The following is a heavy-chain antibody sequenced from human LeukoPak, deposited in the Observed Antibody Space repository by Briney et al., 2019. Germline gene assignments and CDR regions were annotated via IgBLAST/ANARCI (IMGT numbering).Heavy chain of an antibody. Sequence: PSETLSLTCAVYGGSFSGYYWSWIRQPPGKGLEWIGEINHSGSTNYNPSLKSRVTISVDTSKNQFSLKLSSVTAADTAMYYCARVHYYDSWGQGTMVTVSS. V-gene: IGHV4-34*01. J-gene: IGHJ3*02. CDR1: GGSFSGYY. D-gene: IGHD3-10*01. CDR3: ARVHYYDS. CDR2: INHSGST.